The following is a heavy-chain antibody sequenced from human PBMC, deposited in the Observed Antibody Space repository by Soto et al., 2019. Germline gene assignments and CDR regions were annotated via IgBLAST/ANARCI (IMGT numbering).Heavy chain of an antibody. CDR1: GGTFSSYT. CDR2: IIPILGIA. V-gene: IGHV1-69*02. J-gene: IGHJ3*02. CDR3: ASWSDLVPTNDAFDI. D-gene: IGHD6-6*01. Sequence: GASVKVSCKASGGTFSSYTISWVRQAPGQGLEWMGRIIPILGIANYAQKFQGRVTITADKSTSTAYMELSSLRSEDTAVYYCASWSDLVPTNDAFDIWGQGTMVTVSS.